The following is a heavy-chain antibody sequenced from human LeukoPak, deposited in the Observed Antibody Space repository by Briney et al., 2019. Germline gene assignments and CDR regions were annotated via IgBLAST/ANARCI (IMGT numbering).Heavy chain of an antibody. J-gene: IGHJ4*02. V-gene: IGHV4-59*12. D-gene: IGHD5-18*01. CDR3: ARFRDTAMVGLDY. CDR2: IYYSGSA. CDR1: GGSISSYY. Sequence: PSETLSLTCTVSGGSISSYYWSWIRQPPGKGLEWIGYIYYSGSANYNPSLKSRVTISVDKSKNQFSLKLSSVTAADTAVYYCARFRDTAMVGLDYWGQGTLVTVSS.